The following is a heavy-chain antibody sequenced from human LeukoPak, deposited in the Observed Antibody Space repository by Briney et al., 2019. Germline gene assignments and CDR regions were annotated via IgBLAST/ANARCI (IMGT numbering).Heavy chain of an antibody. J-gene: IGHJ3*02. CDR2: ISSGGTYI. CDR3: AREGADAFDI. D-gene: IGHD1-26*01. CDR1: GFTFSTYT. V-gene: IGHV3-21*01. Sequence: GGSLRLSCAASGFTFSTYTMNWVRQAPGKGLEWVSCISSGGTYIYYADSVKGRFTISRDNAKNSLYLQMNSLRAEDTAVYYCAREGADAFDIWGQGAMVTVSS.